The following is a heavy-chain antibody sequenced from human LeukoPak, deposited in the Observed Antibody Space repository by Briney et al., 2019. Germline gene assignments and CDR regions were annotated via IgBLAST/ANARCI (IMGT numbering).Heavy chain of an antibody. V-gene: IGHV4-39*01. Sequence: PSETLSLTCTVSGGSISSSSYYWGWIRQPPGKGLEWIGSIYYSGSTYYNPSLKSRVTISVDTSKNQFSLKLSSVTAADTAVYYCARRGRHYDLWSGYYKRKGYFDYWGQGTLVTVSS. D-gene: IGHD3-3*01. CDR2: IYYSGST. CDR3: ARRGRHYDLWSGYYKRKGYFDY. CDR1: GGSISSSSYY. J-gene: IGHJ4*02.